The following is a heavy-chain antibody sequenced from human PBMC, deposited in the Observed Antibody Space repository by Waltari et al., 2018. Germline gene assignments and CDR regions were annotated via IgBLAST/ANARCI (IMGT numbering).Heavy chain of an antibody. Sequence: QVQLVESGGGVVQPGMSLRLSCAASGFSLGTYGMHWVRQAPGKGLESVALIFFGGGDSFYADSVRGRFTISRDNSKNTLYLDINSLRLDDTAIYYCAKDAFGNTYLDHWGQGTLVTVSS. CDR1: GFSLGTYG. J-gene: IGHJ4*02. V-gene: IGHV3-30*19. CDR2: IFFGGGDS. D-gene: IGHD3-10*01. CDR3: AKDAFGNTYLDH.